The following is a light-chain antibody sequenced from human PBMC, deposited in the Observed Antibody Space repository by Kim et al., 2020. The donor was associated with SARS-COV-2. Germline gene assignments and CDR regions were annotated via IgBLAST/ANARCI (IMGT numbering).Light chain of an antibody. J-gene: IGKJ4*01. CDR3: QQRYNWPLT. CDR2: ETS. CDR1: QSVGNS. V-gene: IGKV3-11*01. Sequence: VPSGERATLSCRASQSVGNSLAWFQQKPGQAPRLLIFETSTRATGIPARFSGSGSGTDFTLTISSLEPEDFAVYYCQQRYNWPLTFGGGTKVDIK.